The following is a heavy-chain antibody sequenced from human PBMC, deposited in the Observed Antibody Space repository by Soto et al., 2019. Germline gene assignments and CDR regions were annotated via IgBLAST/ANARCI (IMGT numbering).Heavy chain of an antibody. CDR2: ISPSTDNT. CDR1: VYTFMNYA. CDR3: ARCYCSVGSCYTCWHFDL. D-gene: IGHD2-15*01. Sequence: HVQLVQSGAEVKEPGASVKLSCQASVYTFMNYAISWVRQAPGQGLECMGWISPSTDNTDQAQNFQGRVTMTFDTPTNTANMELRTLRSDDSAVYYCARCYCSVGSCYTCWHFDLWGRGTLVTVSS. V-gene: IGHV1-18*01. J-gene: IGHJ2*01.